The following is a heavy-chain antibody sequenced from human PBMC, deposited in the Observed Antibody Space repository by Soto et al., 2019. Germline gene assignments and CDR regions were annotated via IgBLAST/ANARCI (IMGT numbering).Heavy chain of an antibody. Sequence: QVQLQESGPGLLKPSETLSLTCSVSGGSLTSGSYYWSWIRQPPDMGLEWIGYVYHSGYTHYNSSLKSRVTVSIDTSKDQFSLKLGSVTTADTALYFCARMATTLSDGFALWGRGTMVTVSS. CDR1: GGSLTSGSYY. CDR3: ARMATTLSDGFAL. D-gene: IGHD1-1*01. J-gene: IGHJ3*01. CDR2: VYHSGYT. V-gene: IGHV4-61*01.